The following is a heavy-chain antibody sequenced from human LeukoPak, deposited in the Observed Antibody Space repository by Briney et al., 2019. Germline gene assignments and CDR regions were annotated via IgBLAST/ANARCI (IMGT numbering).Heavy chain of an antibody. Sequence: DSVKVSCKASGYTFTGYYMHWVRQAPGQGLEWMGWINPNSGGTNYAQKFQGRVTMTRDTSISTAYMELSRLRSDDTAVYYCARAPPRAAAAGGFDYWGQGTLVTVSS. CDR2: INPNSGGT. D-gene: IGHD6-13*01. CDR3: ARAPPRAAAAGGFDY. CDR1: GYTFTGYY. V-gene: IGHV1-2*02. J-gene: IGHJ4*02.